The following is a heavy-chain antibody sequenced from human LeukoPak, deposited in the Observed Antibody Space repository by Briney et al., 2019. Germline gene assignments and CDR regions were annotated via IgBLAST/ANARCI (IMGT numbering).Heavy chain of an antibody. D-gene: IGHD3-22*01. J-gene: IGHJ4*02. Sequence: GGSLRLSCAASGFTFSTYNMNWVRQAPGKGLEWVANINEDGRHKNYLDSVKGRFTISRDNTKNSVYLQMNSLRAEDTAVYYCAKDPPHRFTMIEKDSWGQGILVTVSS. CDR1: GFTFSTYN. CDR3: AKDPPHRFTMIEKDS. CDR2: INEDGRHK. V-gene: IGHV3-7*01.